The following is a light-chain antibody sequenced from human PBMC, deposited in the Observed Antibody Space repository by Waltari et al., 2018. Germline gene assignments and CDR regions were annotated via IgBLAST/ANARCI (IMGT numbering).Light chain of an antibody. CDR2: LGS. CDR3: MQGLQTPT. J-gene: IGKJ5*01. V-gene: IGKV2-28*01. CDR1: QGLLHSEGHIL. Sequence: DIVLTQSPLSLPVTPGEPASISCRSSQGLLHSEGHILLDWYLQKPGQSPQLLICLGSHRGSGVPDRFSGSGSGTDFPLEISRVEAEDVGVYFCMQGLQTPTFGQGTRL.